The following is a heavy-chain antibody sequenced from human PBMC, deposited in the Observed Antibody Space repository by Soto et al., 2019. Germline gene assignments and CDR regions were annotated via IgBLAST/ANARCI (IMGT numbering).Heavy chain of an antibody. Sequence: QITLKESGPTLLNPTQPLTLTCTLSGFSRRTSGVGVGWIRQPPGTALESLALIYWDDATRYSPSLTSRLTTTKDTTKTQVVLTMTNMDPVDPATDSCAPTSYYDYSRGPYRPYYLDYMPQATLITDS. D-gene: IGHD3-16*02. V-gene: IGHV2-5*02. CDR2: IYWDDAT. J-gene: IGHJ4*02. CDR1: GFSRRTSGVG. CDR3: APTSYYDYSRGPYRPYYLDY.